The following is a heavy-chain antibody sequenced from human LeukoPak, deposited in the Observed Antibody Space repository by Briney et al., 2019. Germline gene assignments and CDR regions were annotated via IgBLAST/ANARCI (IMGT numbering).Heavy chain of an antibody. Sequence: PGGSLRLSCVDSGVSFSSYWMSWVRQAPGKGLEWVANIKQDGSDKQYVDSVKGRFTISRDNAKNSLYLQMSSLRAEDTAVYYCARDGRGYCGGDCFLSWFDPWGQGTLVTVSS. J-gene: IGHJ5*02. D-gene: IGHD2-21*02. V-gene: IGHV3-7*01. CDR2: IKQDGSDK. CDR1: GVSFSSYW. CDR3: ARDGRGYCGGDCFLSWFDP.